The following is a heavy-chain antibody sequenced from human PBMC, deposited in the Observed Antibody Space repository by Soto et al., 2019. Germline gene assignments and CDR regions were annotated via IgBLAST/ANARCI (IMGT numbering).Heavy chain of an antibody. J-gene: IGHJ6*02. CDR2: IIPIFGTA. CDR1: GGTFSSYA. Sequence: SVKVSCKASGGTFSSYAISWVRQAPVQGLEWMGGIIPIFGTANYTQKFQGRVTITADKSTSTAYMELSSLRSEDTAVYYCARDGHDYGDYEDYYYGMDVWGQGTTVTVSS. D-gene: IGHD4-17*01. V-gene: IGHV1-69*06. CDR3: ARDGHDYGDYEDYYYGMDV.